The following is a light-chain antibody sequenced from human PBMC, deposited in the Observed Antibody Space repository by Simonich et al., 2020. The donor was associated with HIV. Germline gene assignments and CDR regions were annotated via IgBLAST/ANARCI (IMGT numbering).Light chain of an antibody. V-gene: IGKV3-11*01. CDR1: QSVSSY. J-gene: IGKJ5*01. Sequence: EIVLTQSPATLSLSPGERATLSCRASQSVSSYLAWYQQKPGQAPRLLIYAASNRATGSPARFSGSGSGTDFTLTISSLEPEDFAVYYCQQRSNWITFGQGTRLEIK. CDR2: AAS. CDR3: QQRSNWIT.